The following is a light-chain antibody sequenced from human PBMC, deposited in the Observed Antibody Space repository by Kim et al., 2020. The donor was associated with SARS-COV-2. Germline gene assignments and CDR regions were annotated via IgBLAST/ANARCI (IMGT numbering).Light chain of an antibody. CDR2: DAS. J-gene: IGKJ3*01. CDR3: QERRNWRIIT. Sequence: EIVLTQSPATLSLSPGERATLSCRASQSVAHDLAWYQQKPGQPPRLLIYDASNRATGIPARFGGSGSGTDFTLTINSLEPEDFALYYCQERRNWRIITFGPGTQLDIK. V-gene: IGKV3-11*01. CDR1: QSVAHD.